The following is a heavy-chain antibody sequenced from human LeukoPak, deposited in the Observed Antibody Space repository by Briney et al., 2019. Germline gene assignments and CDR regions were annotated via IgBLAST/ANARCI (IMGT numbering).Heavy chain of an antibody. CDR2: ISSSSSYI. CDR1: GFTCSSYS. V-gene: IGHV3-21*01. CDR3: ARDAEHSSSSLGY. D-gene: IGHD6-6*01. J-gene: IGHJ4*02. Sequence: GGSLRLSGAASGFTCSSYSMNWVRHAPGKELEWVSSISSSSSYISYADSVKGRFTISRDNAKNSLYMQMNSLRAADTAVSYCARDAEHSSSSLGYWGQGTLVTVSS.